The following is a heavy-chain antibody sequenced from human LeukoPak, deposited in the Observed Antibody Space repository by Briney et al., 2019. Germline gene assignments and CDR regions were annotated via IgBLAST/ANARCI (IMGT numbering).Heavy chain of an antibody. D-gene: IGHD3-10*01. CDR1: GGSISSGGYY. J-gene: IGHJ3*02. Sequence: PSQTLSLTCTVSGGSISSGGYYWGWNRQHPGKGLEWIGYIYYSGSTYYNPSLKSRVTISVDTSKNQFSLKLSSVTAADTAVYYCARDLTMVRGVIIDAFDIWGQGTMVTVSS. V-gene: IGHV4-31*03. CDR3: ARDLTMVRGVIIDAFDI. CDR2: IYYSGST.